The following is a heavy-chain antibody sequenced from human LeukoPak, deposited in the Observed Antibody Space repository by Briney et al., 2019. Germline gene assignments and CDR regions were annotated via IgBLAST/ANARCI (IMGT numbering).Heavy chain of an antibody. CDR1: GASISSYY. CDR2: IYYTGST. Sequence: SETLSLTCTVSGASISSYYWSWVRQPPGEGLEWIGYIYYTGSTNYNPSLKSRVTMSVDTPKNQLSLNLKSVTAADTAVYYCARDRWLDFWGQGTLVTVSS. V-gene: IGHV4-59*01. CDR3: ARDRWLDF. D-gene: IGHD6-19*01. J-gene: IGHJ4*02.